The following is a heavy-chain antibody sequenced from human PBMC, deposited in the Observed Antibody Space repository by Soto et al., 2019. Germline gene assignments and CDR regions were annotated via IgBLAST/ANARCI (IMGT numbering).Heavy chain of an antibody. CDR1: GGSINSGDYY. J-gene: IGHJ5*02. CDR3: ARDRRWLPRGPNNWLDL. CDR2: IYYDGNS. Sequence: SETLSLTCTVSGGSINSGDYYWTWVRQPPGKGLEWIGYIYYDGNSQHNPSLKSRVTMSIDTSKNQFSLNLSSVTAADMAVYYCARDRRWLPRGPNNWLDLWGQGTQVTVSS. D-gene: IGHD5-12*01. V-gene: IGHV4-30-4*01.